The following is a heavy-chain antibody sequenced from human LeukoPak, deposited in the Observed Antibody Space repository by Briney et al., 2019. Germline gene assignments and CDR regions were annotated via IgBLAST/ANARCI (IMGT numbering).Heavy chain of an antibody. CDR2: ISGSGGST. CDR3: AKDGYCSSTSCYKRGAGAFDI. D-gene: IGHD2-2*02. Sequence: GGSLRLSCAASGFTFSSYAMSWVRQAPGKGLEWVSAISGSGGSTYYADPVKGRFTISRDNSRNTLYLQMNSLRAEDTAVYYCAKDGYCSSTSCYKRGAGAFDIWGQGTMVTVSS. CDR1: GFTFSSYA. V-gene: IGHV3-23*01. J-gene: IGHJ3*02.